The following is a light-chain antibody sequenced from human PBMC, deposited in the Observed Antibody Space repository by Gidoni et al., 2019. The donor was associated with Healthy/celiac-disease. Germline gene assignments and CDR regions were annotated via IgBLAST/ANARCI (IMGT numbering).Light chain of an antibody. Sequence: SAELTKDPAVSVALRQTVRITCQGDRLRSYYASWYQQMPGQAPVLVIYGKNNRPSGIPDRFSCSSSGNTASLTITGAQAEDEADYYCNSRDSSGNVVFGGGAKLTVL. V-gene: IGLV3-19*01. CDR2: GKN. CDR3: NSRDSSGNVV. CDR1: RLRSYY. J-gene: IGLJ2*01.